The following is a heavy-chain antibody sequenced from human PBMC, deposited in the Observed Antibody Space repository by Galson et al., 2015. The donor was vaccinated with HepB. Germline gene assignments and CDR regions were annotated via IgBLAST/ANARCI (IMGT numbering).Heavy chain of an antibody. CDR1: GGTFSSYT. CDR2: ISPILSTT. CDR3: AASPHFYSFIWDRDY. D-gene: IGHD3-3*02. Sequence: SVKVSCKASGGTFSSYTISWVRQAPGQGLEWMGRISPILSTTNYAQKFQGRVTITADKSTTTAYMELSGLRSEDTAVYFCAASPHFYSFIWDRDYWGQGTLVTVSS. V-gene: IGHV1-69*08. J-gene: IGHJ4*02.